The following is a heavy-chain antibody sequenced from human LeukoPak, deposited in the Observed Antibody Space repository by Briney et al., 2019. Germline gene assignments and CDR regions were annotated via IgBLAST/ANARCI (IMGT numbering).Heavy chain of an antibody. J-gene: IGHJ4*02. Sequence: GGSLRLSCAASGFTFSSYYMHWVRQAPGQGLEWMGIINPSGGSTSYAQKFQGRVTMTRDTSTSTVYMELSSLRSEDTAVYYCARGVMGGSGSNWGQGTLVTVSS. CDR2: INPSGGST. V-gene: IGHV1-46*01. D-gene: IGHD3-10*01. CDR1: GFTFSSYY. CDR3: ARGVMGGSGSN.